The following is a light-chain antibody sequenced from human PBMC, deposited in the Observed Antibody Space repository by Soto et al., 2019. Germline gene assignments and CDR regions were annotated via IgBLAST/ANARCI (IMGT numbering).Light chain of an antibody. CDR1: QSVSSY. CDR2: DAS. J-gene: IGKJ3*01. V-gene: IGKV3-11*01. Sequence: EIVLTQSPATLSLSPGERATLSCRASQSVSSYLAWYQQKPGQAPRLLIYDASNRATGIPARFSGSGSGTGVTLTISSLEPEDFAVYYCQQRSNWPPRFTFGPGTKVDIK. CDR3: QQRSNWPPRFT.